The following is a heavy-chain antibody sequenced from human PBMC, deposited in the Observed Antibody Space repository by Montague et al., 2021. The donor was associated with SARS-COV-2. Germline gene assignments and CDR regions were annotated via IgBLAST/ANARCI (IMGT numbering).Heavy chain of an antibody. CDR1: GGSISSGGYY. CDR2: IFYRGGT. J-gene: IGHJ6*02. Sequence: TLFLTCTVSGGSISSGGYYWSWVRQPPGKGLDWIGYIFYRGGTYYNPSLKSRVSMSVDTSKIQFSLNLTSVTAADTAVYYCARANYYVMTSKAYAMDVWGQGTTVTVSS. V-gene: IGHV4-31*03. CDR3: ARANYYVMTSKAYAMDV. D-gene: IGHD3-16*01.